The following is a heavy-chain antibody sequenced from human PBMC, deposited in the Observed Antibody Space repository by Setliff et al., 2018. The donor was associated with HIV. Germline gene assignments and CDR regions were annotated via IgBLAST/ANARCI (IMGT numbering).Heavy chain of an antibody. D-gene: IGHD2-2*01. J-gene: IGHJ6*02. CDR3: ARDGGGSIVVVPAAPLYGMDV. CDR2: INAGNGNT. V-gene: IGHV1-3*01. Sequence: ASVKVSCKASGYTFTSYAMHWVRQAPGQRLEWMGWINAGNGNTKYSQKFQGRVTITRDTSASTAYMELSSLRSEDTAVYYCARDGGGSIVVVPAAPLYGMDVWGQGTTVTVSS. CDR1: GYTFTSYA.